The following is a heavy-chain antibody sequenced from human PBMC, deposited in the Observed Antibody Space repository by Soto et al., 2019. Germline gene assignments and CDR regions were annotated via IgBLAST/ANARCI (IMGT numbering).Heavy chain of an antibody. CDR2: IDHSGST. CDR1: GGSISGYS. CDR3: ARRSTYSSSWFY. Sequence: QVQLQQWGAGLLKPSETLSLTCAVYGGSISGYSWSWIRQPPGKGLEWIGEIDHSGSTNYNPSLKSRVTISVDTSKDQFSLRLTSVTAADTAVYFCARRSTYSSSWFYWGQGTLVTVSS. D-gene: IGHD6-13*01. J-gene: IGHJ4*02. V-gene: IGHV4-34*01.